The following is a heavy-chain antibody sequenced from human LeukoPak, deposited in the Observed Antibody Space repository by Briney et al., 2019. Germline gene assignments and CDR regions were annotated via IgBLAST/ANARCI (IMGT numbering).Heavy chain of an antibody. J-gene: IGHJ5*02. D-gene: IGHD3-22*01. Sequence: PSETLSLTCAVHGGSFSGYYWSWIRQPPGKGLEWIGEINHSGSTNYNPSLKSRVTISVDTSKNQFSLKLSSVTAADTAVYYCARRGRMVITEPWFDPWGQGTLVTVSS. CDR3: ARRGRMVITEPWFDP. CDR2: INHSGST. V-gene: IGHV4-34*01. CDR1: GGSFSGYY.